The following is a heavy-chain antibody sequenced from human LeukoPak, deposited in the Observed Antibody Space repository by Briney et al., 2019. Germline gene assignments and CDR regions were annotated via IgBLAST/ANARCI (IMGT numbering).Heavy chain of an antibody. Sequence: SGGSLRLSCAASGIAFSDYYMSWIRQAPGKGLEWVSFLSSSGDTIYYADSVRGRFTISRDNAKNSLYLQMNSLKTEDTAVYYCTTSSLDYWGQGTLVTVSS. V-gene: IGHV3-11*01. J-gene: IGHJ4*02. CDR2: LSSSGDTI. D-gene: IGHD1-14*01. CDR3: TTSSLDY. CDR1: GIAFSDYY.